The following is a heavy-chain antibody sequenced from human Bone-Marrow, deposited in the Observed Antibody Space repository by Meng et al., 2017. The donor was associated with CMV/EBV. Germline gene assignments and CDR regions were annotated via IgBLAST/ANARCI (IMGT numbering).Heavy chain of an antibody. CDR3: ARHLPLGYCSSTSCRGGYFQH. D-gene: IGHD2-2*01. V-gene: IGHV4-39*01. CDR1: GGSISSSSYY. J-gene: IGHJ1*01. Sequence: SEPLSLTCTVSGGSISSSSYYWGWIRQPPGKGLEWIGSIYYSGSTYYNPSLKSRVTISVDTSKNQFSLKLSSVTAADTAVYYCARHLPLGYCSSTSCRGGYFQHWGQGTLVTVSS. CDR2: IYYSGST.